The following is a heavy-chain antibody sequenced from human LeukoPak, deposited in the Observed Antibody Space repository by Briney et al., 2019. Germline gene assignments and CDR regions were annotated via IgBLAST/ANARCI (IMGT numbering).Heavy chain of an antibody. J-gene: IGHJ4*02. CDR1: GYSFTSYW. V-gene: IGHV5-51*01. Sequence: GESLKISCKGSGYSFTSYWIGWVRQMPGKGLEWMGIIYPGDSDTRYSPSFQGQVTISADKPISTAYLQWSSLKASDTAMYYCARGLGYCSSTSCNLFDYWGQGTLVTVSS. CDR3: ARGLGYCSSTSCNLFDY. D-gene: IGHD2-2*01. CDR2: IYPGDSDT.